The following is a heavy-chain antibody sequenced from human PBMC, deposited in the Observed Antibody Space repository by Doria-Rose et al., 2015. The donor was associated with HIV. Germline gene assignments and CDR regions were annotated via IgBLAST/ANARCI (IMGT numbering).Heavy chain of an antibody. V-gene: IGHV2-26*01. Sequence: QVQLVESGPVLVKPTETLTLTCTVSGVSLSSPGVGMSWIRQPPGKALEWLANIFSDDERSYKTSLKSRLTISRGTSKSQVVLTMTDMDPVDTATYYCARIKSSRWYHKYYFDFWGQGTLVIVSA. J-gene: IGHJ4*02. CDR3: ARIKSSRWYHKYYFDF. CDR2: IFSDDER. CDR1: GVSLSSPGVG. D-gene: IGHD6-13*01.